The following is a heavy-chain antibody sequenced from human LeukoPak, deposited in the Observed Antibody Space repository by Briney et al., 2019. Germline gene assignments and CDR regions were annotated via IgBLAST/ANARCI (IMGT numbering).Heavy chain of an antibody. V-gene: IGHV3-48*01. CDR2: ISRDSDLI. Sequence: PPGGSLRLSCVASGFTLSTSAMHWVRQAPGKGLEWISFISRDSDLIYYADSVKGRFTISRDNADNSLYLQMTSLRVEDMAVYYCARVYETNGYLYWGQGSLVTVSS. J-gene: IGHJ4*02. CDR1: GFTLSTSA. CDR3: ARVYETNGYLY. D-gene: IGHD3-22*01.